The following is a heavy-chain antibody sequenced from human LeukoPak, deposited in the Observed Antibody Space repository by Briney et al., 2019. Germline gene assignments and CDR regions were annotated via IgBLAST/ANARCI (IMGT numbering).Heavy chain of an antibody. CDR1: GGSTNIYY. CDR3: ARGPLTVTRGFDP. Sequence: PSETLSLTCTVSGGSTNIYYWSWIRQPAGKGLEWIGRIYTSGSTNYNPSLKSRVTMSVDTSKNQFSLKLSSVTAADTAIYYCARGPLTVTRGFDPWGQGTLVTVSS. V-gene: IGHV4-4*07. D-gene: IGHD4-17*01. J-gene: IGHJ5*02. CDR2: IYTSGST.